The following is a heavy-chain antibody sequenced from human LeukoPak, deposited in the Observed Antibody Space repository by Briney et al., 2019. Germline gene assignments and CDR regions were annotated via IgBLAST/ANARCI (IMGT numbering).Heavy chain of an antibody. CDR3: ARDYSDGYNRRDAFDI. CDR1: GYSFSDLY. D-gene: IGHD5-18*01. V-gene: IGHV1-2*02. CDR2: INPKSGAT. J-gene: IGHJ3*02. Sequence: ASVKVSCKASGYSFSDLYIHWVRQAPGHGLEWMGWINPKSGATTYAERFRGRVTMTRDTSFNTVYLELASLHSDDTAVFYCARDYSDGYNRRDAFDIWGQGTTLTVSS.